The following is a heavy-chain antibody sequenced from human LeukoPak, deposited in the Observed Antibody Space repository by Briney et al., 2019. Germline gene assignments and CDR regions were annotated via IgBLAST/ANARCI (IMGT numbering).Heavy chain of an antibody. V-gene: IGHV1-2*02. J-gene: IGHJ6*03. D-gene: IGHD4-17*01. CDR1: GYTFTGYY. CDR2: INPNSGGT. Sequence: ASVKVSCKASGYTFTGYYMHWVRQAPGQGLEWMGWINPNSGGTNYAQKFQGRVTMTRDTSISTAYMELSRLRSDDTAVYYGARGTDYGDLYHMDVWGKGNTVTVSS. CDR3: ARGTDYGDLYHMDV.